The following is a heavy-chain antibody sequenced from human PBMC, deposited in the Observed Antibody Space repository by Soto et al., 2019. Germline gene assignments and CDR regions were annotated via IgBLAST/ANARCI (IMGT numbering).Heavy chain of an antibody. CDR2: ISGNGEII. D-gene: IGHD4-17*01. Sequence: GGSLRLSGAGSGFTFSDYYIHWIRRAPGKGLEWISYISGNGEIIQYAASARGRFTISRDNAENSVYLEMDSLRAEDTALYYCARDVDADFRTDFDYWGRGTLVTVSS. CDR3: ARDVDADFRTDFDY. CDR1: GFTFSDYY. V-gene: IGHV3-11*01. J-gene: IGHJ4*02.